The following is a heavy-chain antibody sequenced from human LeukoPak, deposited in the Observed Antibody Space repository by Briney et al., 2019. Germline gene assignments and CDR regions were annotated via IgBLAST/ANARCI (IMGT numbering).Heavy chain of an antibody. CDR2: ISSSGSTI. D-gene: IGHD6-19*01. J-gene: IGHJ4*02. V-gene: IGHV3-48*03. Sequence: GGSLRLSCAASGFTFSSYEMNWVRQAPGKGPEWVSYISSSGSTIYYADSVKGRFTISRDNAKNSLYLQMNSLRAEDTAVYYCARDSSGWPFDYWGQGTLVTVSS. CDR3: ARDSSGWPFDY. CDR1: GFTFSSYE.